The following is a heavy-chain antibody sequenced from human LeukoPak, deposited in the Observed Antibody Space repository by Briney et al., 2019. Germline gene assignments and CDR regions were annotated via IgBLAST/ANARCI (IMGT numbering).Heavy chain of an antibody. CDR1: GFTFSSYG. J-gene: IGHJ5*02. CDR3: ARHLCGGSCYSGWFDP. CDR2: IYYSGST. V-gene: IGHV4-39*01. D-gene: IGHD2-15*01. Sequence: GSLRLSCAASGFTFSSYGMHWIRQPPGKGLEWIGSIYYSGSTYYNPSLKSRVTISVDTSKNQFSLKLSSVTAADTAVYYCARHLCGGSCYSGWFDPWGQGTLVTVSS.